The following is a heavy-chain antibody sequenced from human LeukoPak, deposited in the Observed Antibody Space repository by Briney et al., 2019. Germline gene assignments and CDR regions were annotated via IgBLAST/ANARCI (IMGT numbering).Heavy chain of an antibody. Sequence: GESLKISCKGSGYSFTSYWIGWVRQMPGKGLEWMGIIYPGDSDTRYSPSFQGQVTISADKSISTAYLQWSSLKASDTAMYYCARQEQQLVNWFDPWGQGTLVTVSP. D-gene: IGHD6-13*01. J-gene: IGHJ5*02. CDR1: GYSFTSYW. V-gene: IGHV5-51*01. CDR3: ARQEQQLVNWFDP. CDR2: IYPGDSDT.